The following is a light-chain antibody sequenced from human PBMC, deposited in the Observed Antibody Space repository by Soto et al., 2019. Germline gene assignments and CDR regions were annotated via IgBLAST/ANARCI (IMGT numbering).Light chain of an antibody. J-gene: IGKJ1*01. V-gene: IGKV3-20*01. CDR2: GGS. CDR1: QSVSSNH. CDR3: QQYSSSRT. Sequence: ESVLTQSPGPPSLSPGERATLSRRASQSVSSNHLAWYQQKPGQAPRLLIYGGSSRATGIPVRFSGSGSETDLTLTITRLEPEDFAVYYCQQYSSSRTFGQGTKVDIK.